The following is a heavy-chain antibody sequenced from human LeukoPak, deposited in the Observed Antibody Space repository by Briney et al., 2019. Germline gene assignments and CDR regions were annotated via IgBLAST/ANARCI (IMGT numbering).Heavy chain of an antibody. Sequence: SETLSLTCTVSGGSISSCYWSWIRQPTGKGLEWIGYIYYSGSTNYNPSLKSRVTISLDTSKNQFSLKLSSVTAADTAVYYCARVGSGNYYYYYMDVWGKGTTVTVSS. CDR2: IYYSGST. CDR3: ARVGSGNYYYYYMDV. J-gene: IGHJ6*03. D-gene: IGHD3-3*01. CDR1: GGSISSCY. V-gene: IGHV4-59*01.